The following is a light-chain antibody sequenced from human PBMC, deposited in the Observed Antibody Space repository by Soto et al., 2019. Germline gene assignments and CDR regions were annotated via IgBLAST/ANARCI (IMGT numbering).Light chain of an antibody. CDR2: DVK. Sequence: QSALTQPASVSGSPGQSITISCTGTSSDVGGYIYVSWYQQHPGKAPKLMIYDVKNRPSGVSNRFSGSKSGNTASLTISALQAEDEADYYCSSYTRHSTPVVFGGGTKLTVL. CDR1: SSDVGGYIY. J-gene: IGLJ2*01. V-gene: IGLV2-14*03. CDR3: SSYTRHSTPVV.